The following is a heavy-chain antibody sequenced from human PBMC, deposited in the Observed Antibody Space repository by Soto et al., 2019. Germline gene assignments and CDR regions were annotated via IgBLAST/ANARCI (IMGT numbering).Heavy chain of an antibody. J-gene: IGHJ6*02. CDR3: ARDLQRVGIEKYGMDV. CDR2: ISSSSSYI. CDR1: GFTFSSYS. Sequence: GSLRLSCAASGFTFSSYSMNWVRQAPGKGLEWVSSISSSSSYIYYADSVKGRFTISRDNAKNSLYLQMNSLRAEDTAVYYCARDLQRVGIEKYGMDVWGQGTTVTVSS. D-gene: IGHD2-21*01. V-gene: IGHV3-21*01.